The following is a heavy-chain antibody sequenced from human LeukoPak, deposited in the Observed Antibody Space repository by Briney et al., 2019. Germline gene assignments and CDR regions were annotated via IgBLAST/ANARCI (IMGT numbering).Heavy chain of an antibody. Sequence: GASVKVSCKASGYTFTSYGISWVRQAPGQGLEWMGWISAYNGNTSYAQKLQGRVTMTTDTSTSTAYMELRSLRSDDTAVYYCARDRLHCSSTSCYRRAAAGTGHFDYWGQGTLVTVSS. J-gene: IGHJ4*02. CDR3: ARDRLHCSSTSCYRRAAAGTGHFDY. CDR2: ISAYNGNT. V-gene: IGHV1-18*01. CDR1: GYTFTSYG. D-gene: IGHD2-2*01.